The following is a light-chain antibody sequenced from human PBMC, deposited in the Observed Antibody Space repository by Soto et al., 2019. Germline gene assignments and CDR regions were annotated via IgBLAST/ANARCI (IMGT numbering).Light chain of an antibody. CDR1: SSDVGVYNY. J-gene: IGLJ1*01. CDR2: DVS. CDR3: SSNAGSYTFV. V-gene: IGLV2-11*01. Sequence: QSALTQPRSVSGSPGQSVTISCTGTSSDVGVYNYVSWYQQHPGKAPNLMIYDVSKRPSGVPDLFSGSKSGNTASLTISGLQAEDEADYYSSSNAGSYTFVFGTGTKVTVL.